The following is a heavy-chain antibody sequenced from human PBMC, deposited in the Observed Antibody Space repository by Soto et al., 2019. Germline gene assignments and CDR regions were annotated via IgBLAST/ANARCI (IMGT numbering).Heavy chain of an antibody. V-gene: IGHV3-23*01. CDR1: GFTFSSYA. CDR3: AKLQTEWLLYGADDY. J-gene: IGHJ4*02. Sequence: GGSLRLSCAASGFTFSSYAMSWVRQAPGKGLEWVSAISGSGGSTYYADSVKGRFTISRDNSKNTLYLQMNSLRAEDTAVYYCAKLQTEWLLYGADDYWGQGTLVTVSS. CDR2: ISGSGGST. D-gene: IGHD3-3*01.